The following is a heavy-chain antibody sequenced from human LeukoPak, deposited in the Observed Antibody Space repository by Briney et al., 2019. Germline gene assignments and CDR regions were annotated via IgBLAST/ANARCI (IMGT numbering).Heavy chain of an antibody. D-gene: IGHD3-16*02. CDR3: AQPYDYVWGSYRSFDY. CDR1: GFTFSSYA. CDR2: ISGSGGST. J-gene: IGHJ4*02. V-gene: IGHV3-23*01. Sequence: GGSLRLSCAASGFTFSSYAMSWVRQAPGKGLEWVSAISGSGGSTYYADSVKGRFTISRDNSKNTLYLQMNSLGAEDTAVYYCAQPYDYVWGSYRSFDYWGQGTLVTVSS.